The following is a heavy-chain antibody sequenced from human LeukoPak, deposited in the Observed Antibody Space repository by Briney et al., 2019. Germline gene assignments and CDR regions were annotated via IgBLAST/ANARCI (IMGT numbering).Heavy chain of an antibody. CDR3: AREKGSSGYPYYFDY. CDR2: ISDSGDTI. J-gene: IGHJ4*02. Sequence: PGGSLRLSCEASGSIFSRDSMNWVRQAPGKGLEWLSYISDSGDTINYADSVKGRFTISRDNAKNSLYLQMNSLRAEDTAVYYCAREKGSSGYPYYFDYWGQGTLVTVSS. V-gene: IGHV3-48*01. D-gene: IGHD3-22*01. CDR1: GSIFSRDS.